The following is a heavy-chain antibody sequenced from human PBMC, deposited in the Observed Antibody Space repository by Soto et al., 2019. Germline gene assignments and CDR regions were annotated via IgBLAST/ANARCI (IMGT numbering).Heavy chain of an antibody. Sequence: ASVKVSCKASGYTFTSYGISWVRQAPGQGLEWMGWISAYNGNTNYAQKLQGRVTMTTDTSTSTAYMELRSLRSDDTAVYYCARARHEYSSPPLAFDIWGQGTMVTVSS. D-gene: IGHD6-6*01. CDR2: ISAYNGNT. CDR1: GYTFTSYG. V-gene: IGHV1-18*04. J-gene: IGHJ3*02. CDR3: ARARHEYSSPPLAFDI.